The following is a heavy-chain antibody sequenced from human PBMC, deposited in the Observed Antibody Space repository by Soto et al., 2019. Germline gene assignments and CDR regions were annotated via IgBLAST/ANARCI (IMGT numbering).Heavy chain of an antibody. CDR1: GFTFSSYA. V-gene: IGHV3-30-3*01. Sequence: QVQLVESGGGVVQPGRSLRLSCAASGFTFSSYAMHWVRQAPGKGLEWVAVISYDGSNKYYADSVKGRFTISRDNSKNTLYLQMNSLRAEDTAVYYCARGPNNHYYHSKPYRTCMDYWGQGTLVTVSS. CDR3: ARGPNNHYYHSKPYRTCMDY. CDR2: ISYDGSNK. D-gene: IGHD3-22*01. J-gene: IGHJ4*02.